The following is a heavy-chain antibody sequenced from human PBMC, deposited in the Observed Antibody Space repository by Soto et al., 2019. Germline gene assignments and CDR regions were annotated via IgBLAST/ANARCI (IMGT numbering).Heavy chain of an antibody. Sequence: QVHLVESGGGLVKPGGTLRLSWAASGFTFSDYYMSWIRQAPGKGLEWVSYISSSGSTIYYADSVKGRFTISRDNAKNSLYLQMNSLRAEDTVVYYCATDAAPHIAVAEFDYWGQGTLVTVYS. V-gene: IGHV3-11*01. J-gene: IGHJ4*02. D-gene: IGHD6-19*01. CDR1: GFTFSDYY. CDR2: ISSSGSTI. CDR3: ATDAAPHIAVAEFDY.